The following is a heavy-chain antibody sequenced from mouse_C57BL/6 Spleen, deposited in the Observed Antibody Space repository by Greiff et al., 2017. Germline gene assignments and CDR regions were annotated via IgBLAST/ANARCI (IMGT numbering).Heavy chain of an antibody. V-gene: IGHV1-82*01. CDR2: IYPGDGDT. CDR1: GYAFSSSW. J-gene: IGHJ1*03. CDR3: ARDGKGYFDV. Sequence: VQLQQSGPELVKPGASVKISCKASGYAFSSSWMNWVKQRPGKGLEWIGRIYPGDGDTNYNGKFKGKATLTADKSSSTAYMQLSSLTSEDSAVYFCARDGKGYFDVWGTGTTVTVSS. D-gene: IGHD1-1*01.